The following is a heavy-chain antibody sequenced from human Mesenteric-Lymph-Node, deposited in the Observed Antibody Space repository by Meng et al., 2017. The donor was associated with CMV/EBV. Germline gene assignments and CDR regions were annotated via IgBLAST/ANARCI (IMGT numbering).Heavy chain of an antibody. CDR2: ISYRGST. V-gene: IGHV4-31*02. CDR3: ARGHPVYSGSYFSH. Sequence: SGASISSGGYYWSWIRQHPGKGLEWIGYISYRGSTYYNPSLKSRVSISVDTSENQFSLKLSSVTAADTAVYYCARGHPVYSGSYFSHWGQGTLVTVSS. J-gene: IGHJ4*02. CDR1: GASISSGGYY. D-gene: IGHD1-26*01.